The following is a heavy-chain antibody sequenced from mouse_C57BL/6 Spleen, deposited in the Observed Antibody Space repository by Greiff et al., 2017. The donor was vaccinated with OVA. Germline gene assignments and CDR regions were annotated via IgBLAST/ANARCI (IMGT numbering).Heavy chain of an antibody. Sequence: VKLQESGPGLVQPSQSLSITCTVSGFSLTSYGVHWVRQSPGKGLEWLGVIWSGGSTDYNAAFISRLSISKDNSKSQVFFKMNSLQADDTAIYYCARNWVYYGSSYYAMDYWGQGTSVTVSS. J-gene: IGHJ4*01. CDR1: GFSLTSYG. D-gene: IGHD1-1*01. V-gene: IGHV2-2*01. CDR2: IWSGGST. CDR3: ARNWVYYGSSYYAMDY.